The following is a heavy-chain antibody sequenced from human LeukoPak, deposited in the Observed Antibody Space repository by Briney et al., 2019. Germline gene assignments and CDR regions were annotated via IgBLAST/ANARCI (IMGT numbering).Heavy chain of an antibody. CDR1: GGSISSGGYY. CDR2: IYYSGST. V-gene: IGHV4-31*03. D-gene: IGHD6-19*01. J-gene: IGHJ4*02. CDR3: ARGHPDSSGWYKPFDY. Sequence: SETLSLTCTVSGGSISSGGYYWGWIRQHPGKGLEWIGYIYYSGSTYYNPSLKSRVTISVDTSKNQFSLKLSSVTAADTAVYYCARGHPDSSGWYKPFDYWGQGTPVTVSS.